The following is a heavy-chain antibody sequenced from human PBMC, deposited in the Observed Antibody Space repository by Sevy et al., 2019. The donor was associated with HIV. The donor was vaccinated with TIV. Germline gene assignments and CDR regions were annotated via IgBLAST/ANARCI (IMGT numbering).Heavy chain of an antibody. J-gene: IGHJ6*02. D-gene: IGHD4-17*01. V-gene: IGHV3-30-3*01. CDR3: ARPRANYVDHYFFYAMDV. Sequence: GGSLRLSCAASGFAFSNYYAMHWVRQAPGKGLEWVALISYDGSDTYYADSVKGRFTVSRDIFKNTLFLQMNSLTTEDTAVYYCARPRANYVDHYFFYAMDVWGQGTTVTVSS. CDR1: GFAFSNYYA. CDR2: ISYDGSDT.